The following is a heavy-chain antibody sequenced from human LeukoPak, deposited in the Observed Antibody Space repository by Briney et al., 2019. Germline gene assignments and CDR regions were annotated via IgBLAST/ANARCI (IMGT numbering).Heavy chain of an antibody. CDR2: ISSSSSYI. CDR3: AREDHSYGLQFYY. Sequence: NPGGSLRLSCAASGLTFSGYDMHWVRQAPGKGLEWVSSISSSSSYIYYADSVKGRFTISRDNAKNSLYLQMNSLRAEDTAVYYCAREDHSYGLQFYYWGQGTLVTVSS. V-gene: IGHV3-21*01. CDR1: GLTFSGYD. J-gene: IGHJ4*02. D-gene: IGHD5-18*01.